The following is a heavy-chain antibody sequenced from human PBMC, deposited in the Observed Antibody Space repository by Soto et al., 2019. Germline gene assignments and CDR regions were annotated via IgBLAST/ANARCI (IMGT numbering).Heavy chain of an antibody. V-gene: IGHV1-24*01. Sequence: ASVKVSCKVSGYTLTELSMHWVRQAPGKGLEWMGGFDPEDGETIYAQKFQGRVTMTEDTSTDTAYMELSSLRSEDTAVYYCATVEVSPRGYSGYDLGYWGQGTLVTGSS. D-gene: IGHD5-12*01. CDR1: GYTLTELS. CDR2: FDPEDGET. CDR3: ATVEVSPRGYSGYDLGY. J-gene: IGHJ4*02.